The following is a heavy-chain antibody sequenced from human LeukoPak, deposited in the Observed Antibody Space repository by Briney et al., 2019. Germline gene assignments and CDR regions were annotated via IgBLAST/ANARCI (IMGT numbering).Heavy chain of an antibody. CDR2: IHRDGRT. V-gene: IGHV4-4*02. D-gene: IGHD3-9*01. Sequence: SETLSLTCAVSGVSISTSEWWIWVRQPPGQGLEWIGEIHRDGRTMYNPSLTSRVTMSMDYSKNQFSLNVRFVTAADTAIYYCGKTDIYFNPIDYWGPGSLVTVSS. J-gene: IGHJ4*02. CDR1: GVSISTSEW. CDR3: GKTDIYFNPIDY.